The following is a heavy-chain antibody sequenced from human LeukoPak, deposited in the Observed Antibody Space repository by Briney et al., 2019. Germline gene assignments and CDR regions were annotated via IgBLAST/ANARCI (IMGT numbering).Heavy chain of an antibody. CDR3: AKNTMVRGRSDYFDY. Sequence: PGGSLRLSCAASGFTFSSYAMSWVRRAPGKGLEWVSAISGSGGSTYYADSVKGRFTISRDNSKNTLYLQMNSLRAEDTAVYYCAKNTMVRGRSDYFDYWGQGTLVTVSS. D-gene: IGHD3-10*01. V-gene: IGHV3-23*01. CDR1: GFTFSSYA. CDR2: ISGSGGST. J-gene: IGHJ4*02.